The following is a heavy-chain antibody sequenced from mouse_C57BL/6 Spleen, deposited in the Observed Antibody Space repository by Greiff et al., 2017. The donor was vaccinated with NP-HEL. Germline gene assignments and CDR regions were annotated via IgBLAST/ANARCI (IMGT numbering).Heavy chain of an antibody. V-gene: IGHV1-81*01. D-gene: IGHD1-1*01. CDR2: IYPRSGNT. CDR1: GYTFTSYG. J-gene: IGHJ2*01. Sequence: QVQLKESGAELARPGASVKLSCKASGYTFTSYGISWVKQRTGQGLEWIGEIYPRSGNTYYNEKFKGKATLTADKSSSTAYMELRSLTSEDSAVYFCAVLLQGYWGQGTTLTVSS. CDR3: AVLLQGY.